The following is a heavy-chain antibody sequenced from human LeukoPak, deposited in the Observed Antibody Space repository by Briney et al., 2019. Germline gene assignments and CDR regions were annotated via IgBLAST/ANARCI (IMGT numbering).Heavy chain of an antibody. CDR1: GYTFSISY. V-gene: IGHV1-46*01. CDR2: INPSGDTT. J-gene: IGHJ3*02. Sequence: ASVKVSCKASGYTFSISYIHWVRQAPGQGLEWMGIINPSGDTTNYAQKFQGRVTMTRDTSTSTVYMEVSSLRSDDTAVYYCARVLRWNYVEDAFDIWGQGTMVTVSS. CDR3: ARVLRWNYVEDAFDI. D-gene: IGHD1-7*01.